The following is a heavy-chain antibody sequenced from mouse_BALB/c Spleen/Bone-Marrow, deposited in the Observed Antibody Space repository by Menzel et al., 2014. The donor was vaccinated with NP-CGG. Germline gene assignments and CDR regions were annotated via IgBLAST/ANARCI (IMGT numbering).Heavy chain of an antibody. CDR3: TVRRFAY. J-gene: IGHJ3*01. Sequence: LQQSGSELVRHGASVKLSCKASGYTFTSYWMHWVKQRHGQGLEWIGNIYSGSGSTNYDEKFKSKGTLTVDTSSNTAYMHLSSLTSEDSAVYFCTVRRFAYWGQGTLGTVSA. V-gene: IGHV1S22*01. CDR1: GYTFTSYW. CDR2: IYSGSGST.